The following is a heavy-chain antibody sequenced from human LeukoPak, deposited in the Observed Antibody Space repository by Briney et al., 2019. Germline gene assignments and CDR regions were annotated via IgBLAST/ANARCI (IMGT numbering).Heavy chain of an antibody. CDR1: GLTVSSNY. CDR3: ASRDCSAGSCLGPFDF. Sequence: GGSLRLSCAASGLTVSSNYMYWVRQVPGKGLEWVSVIYSGGNTYYADSVKGRFTISRDNSKNTLFLQMNSLRAEDTAVYYCASRDCSAGSCLGPFDFWGQGTLVTVSS. CDR2: IYSGGNT. D-gene: IGHD2-15*01. V-gene: IGHV3-53*01. J-gene: IGHJ4*02.